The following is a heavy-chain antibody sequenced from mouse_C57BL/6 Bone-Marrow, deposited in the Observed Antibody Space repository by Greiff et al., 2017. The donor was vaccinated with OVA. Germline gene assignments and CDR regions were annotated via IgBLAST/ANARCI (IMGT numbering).Heavy chain of an antibody. CDR1: GYTFTSYG. Sequence: QVQLKESGAELARPGASVKLSCKASGYTFTSYGISWVKQRTGQGLEWIGEIYPRSGNTYYNEKFKGKATLTADKSSSTAYMELRSLTSEDSAVYFCARSDWDWFDYWGQGTTLTVSS. CDR3: ARSDWDWFDY. D-gene: IGHD4-1*01. V-gene: IGHV1-81*01. CDR2: IYPRSGNT. J-gene: IGHJ2*01.